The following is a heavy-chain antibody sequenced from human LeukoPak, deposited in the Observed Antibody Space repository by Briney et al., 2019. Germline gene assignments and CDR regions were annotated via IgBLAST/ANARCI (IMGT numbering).Heavy chain of an antibody. Sequence: ASVKVSCKGSGYTFTNYYIHWVRQAPGQGLVWMGRVNPRSGDTKYAHDFEGRVFMTRDTSISTAFMEVRGLRPDDTAVYFCASNIAVSLDGFDPWGQGTLVTVSS. J-gene: IGHJ5*02. CDR3: ASNIAVSLDGFDP. CDR1: GYTFTNYY. D-gene: IGHD6-19*01. CDR2: VNPRSGDT. V-gene: IGHV1-2*02.